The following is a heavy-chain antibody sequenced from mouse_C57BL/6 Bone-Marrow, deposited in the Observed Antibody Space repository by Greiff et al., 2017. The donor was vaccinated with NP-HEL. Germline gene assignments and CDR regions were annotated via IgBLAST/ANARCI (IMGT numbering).Heavy chain of an antibody. CDR1: GYTFTSYW. CDR2: INPSSGYT. CDR3: ARGYYFDY. J-gene: IGHJ2*01. V-gene: IGHV1-7*01. Sequence: QVQLQQSGAELAKPGASVKLSCKASGYTFTSYWMHWVKQRPGQGLEWIGYINPSSGYTKYNQKFKDKATLTADKSSITAYMQLSSLTYEDSAVYYCARGYYFDYWGQGTTLTVSS.